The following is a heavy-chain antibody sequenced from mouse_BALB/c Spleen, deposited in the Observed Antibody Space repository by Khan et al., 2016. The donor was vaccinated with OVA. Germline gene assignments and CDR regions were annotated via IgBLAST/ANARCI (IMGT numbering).Heavy chain of an antibody. V-gene: IGHV2-6-1*01. CDR1: GFSLTNYG. J-gene: IGHJ4*01. Sequence: MQLQESGPGLVAPSQSLSITCTISGFSLTNYGVHWLRQPPGRGLEWLVVIWSDGSTTYNSALKSRLSISKDNSKSQAFLKMNSLQTDDTGMYYCARQPYYHYNIMDYWGQGTSVTVS. CDR3: ARQPYYHYNIMDY. CDR2: IWSDGST. D-gene: IGHD1-1*02.